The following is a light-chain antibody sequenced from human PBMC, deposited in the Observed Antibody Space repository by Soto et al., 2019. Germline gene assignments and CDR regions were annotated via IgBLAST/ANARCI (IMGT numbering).Light chain of an antibody. V-gene: IGLV1-44*01. CDR3: AAWDDSLDGRVV. Sequence: QSVLTQPPSASGTPGQRVTISCSGSSSNIGSNTVSWYQQLPGTAPKLLIYSNNVRPSGVPDRFSGSISGTSASLAIRGLQSEDEADYYCAAWDDSLDGRVVFGGGTKLTVL. CDR2: SNN. CDR1: SSNIGSNT. J-gene: IGLJ2*01.